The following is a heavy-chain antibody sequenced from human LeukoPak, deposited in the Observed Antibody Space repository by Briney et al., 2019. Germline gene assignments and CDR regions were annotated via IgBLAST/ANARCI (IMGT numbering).Heavy chain of an antibody. V-gene: IGHV4-39*01. CDR1: GDSINNNNYY. Sequence: SETLSLTCTVSGDSINNNNYYWGWNRQPPGEGLEWIGNIYYNGRTYYSPSLKSRGTISVDTSNNQFSLKLNSVTAADAAVYYCARITDRTIFGEIMHGFDVWGQGTPVTVSS. CDR3: ARITDRTIFGEIMHGFDV. CDR2: IYYNGRT. J-gene: IGHJ3*01. D-gene: IGHD3-3*01.